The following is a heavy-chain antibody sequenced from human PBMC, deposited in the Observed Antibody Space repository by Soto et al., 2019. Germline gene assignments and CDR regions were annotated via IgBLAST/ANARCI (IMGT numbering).Heavy chain of an antibody. V-gene: IGHV4-61*01. CDR2: SYYSASS. J-gene: IGHJ4*02. CDR3: ARGPRVFGAVGTLRVAY. CDR1: VGCVSIGSYD. D-gene: IGHD3-10*01. Sequence: AETLSVTCTFSVGCVSIGSYDWSWIRQPPGKGLEWIGYSYYSASSNYNPSLKSRVTISVETSKNQFSLKLRSVTAADTAVYYCARGPRVFGAVGTLRVAYWGQGTMVTVSS.